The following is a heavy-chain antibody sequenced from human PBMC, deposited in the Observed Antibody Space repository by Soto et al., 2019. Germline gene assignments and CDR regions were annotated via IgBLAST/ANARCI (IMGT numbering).Heavy chain of an antibody. J-gene: IGHJ4*02. CDR3: ARGPRTYYYDSSGSKSRFDY. V-gene: IGHV4-34*01. D-gene: IGHD3-22*01. CDR1: GGSFSGYY. Sequence: QVQLQQWGAGLLKPSETLSLTCAVYGGSFSGYYWSWIRQPPGKGLEWIGEINHSGSTNYNPSLKSRLTISVDTSKNQFSLKLSSVTAADTAVYYCARGPRTYYYDSSGSKSRFDYWGQGTLVTVSS. CDR2: INHSGST.